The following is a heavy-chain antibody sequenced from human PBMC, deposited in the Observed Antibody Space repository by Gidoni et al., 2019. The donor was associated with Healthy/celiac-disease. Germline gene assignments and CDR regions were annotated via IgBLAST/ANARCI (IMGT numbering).Heavy chain of an antibody. CDR2: IIPIFGTA. Sequence: QVQLVQSWAEVKKPGASVKVSGKASGGPFRSYAISWVRQSPGQGLEWMGGIIPIFGTANYAQKFQGRVTITADESTSTAYMELSSLGSEDTAVYYCARGDVDTAMVGFDYWGQGTLVTVSS. J-gene: IGHJ4*02. CDR3: ARGDVDTAMVGFDY. CDR1: GGPFRSYA. V-gene: IGHV1-69*01. D-gene: IGHD5-18*01.